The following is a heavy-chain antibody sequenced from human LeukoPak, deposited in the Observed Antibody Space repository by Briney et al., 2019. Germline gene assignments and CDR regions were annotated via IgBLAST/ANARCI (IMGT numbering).Heavy chain of an antibody. J-gene: IGHJ5*02. CDR2: IYSSGSAI. D-gene: IGHD1-26*01. CDR1: GFTFSSYD. V-gene: IGHV3-48*03. CDR3: ERDGGTRATGNWLDP. Sequence: GGCLRLSCAAPGFTFSSYDINGVCQAPGTGLEWVSYIYSSGSAIYYADSVKGRFTISRDNAENSLYLQMKSLRAGHRGVYLCERDGGTRATGNWLDPWGEGTPVSVSS.